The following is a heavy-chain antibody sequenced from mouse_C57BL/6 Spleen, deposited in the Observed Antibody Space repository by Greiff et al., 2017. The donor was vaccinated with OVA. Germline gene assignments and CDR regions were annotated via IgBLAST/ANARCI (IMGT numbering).Heavy chain of an antibody. CDR1: GYTFTDYE. CDR3: TRYYYGSSDAMDY. D-gene: IGHD1-1*01. V-gene: IGHV1-15*01. CDR2: IDPETGGT. Sequence: QVQLQQSGAELVRPGASVTLSCKASGYTFTDYEMHWVKQTPVHGLEWIGAIDPETGGTAYNQKFKGKAILTADKSSSTAYMELRSLTSEDSAVYYCTRYYYGSSDAMDYWGQGTSVTVSS. J-gene: IGHJ4*01.